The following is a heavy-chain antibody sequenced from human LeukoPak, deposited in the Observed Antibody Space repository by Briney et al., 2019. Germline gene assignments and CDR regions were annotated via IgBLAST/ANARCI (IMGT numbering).Heavy chain of an antibody. J-gene: IGHJ5*02. D-gene: IGHD6-19*01. CDR1: GFTFSNYV. V-gene: IGHV3-23*01. Sequence: GGSLRLSCAASGFTFSNYVMSWVRQAPGKGLEGVSGISGSGTSIYYADSVKGRFTISRDNSKNTLYLQMDSLRAEDTAVYYCAKARYNSGWYGLDPWGQGTLVTVPS. CDR3: AKARYNSGWYGLDP. CDR2: ISGSGTSI.